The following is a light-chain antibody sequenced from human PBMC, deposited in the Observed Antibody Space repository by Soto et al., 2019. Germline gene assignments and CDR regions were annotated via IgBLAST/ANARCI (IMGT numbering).Light chain of an antibody. J-gene: IGKJ5*01. CDR2: EAS. Sequence: EIVLTQSPATLSLSPGERATLSCRASQSVGNNLAWYQQKPGQAPGLLIYEASTRATGIPARFSGSGSGTDFTLTISSLQPEDFATYYCQQSYSSTSITFGQGTRLEIK. CDR1: QSVGNN. V-gene: IGKV3-11*01. CDR3: QQSYSSTSIT.